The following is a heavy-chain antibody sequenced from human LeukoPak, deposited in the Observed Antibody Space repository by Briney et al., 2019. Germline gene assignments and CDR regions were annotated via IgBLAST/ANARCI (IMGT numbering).Heavy chain of an antibody. CDR2: IWYDGSNK. Sequence: GGSLRLSCAASGFTFSSYGMHWVRQAPGKGLEWVAVIWYDGSNKYYADSVKGRFTISRDNSKNTLYLQMNSLRAEDTAVYYCARYCGGDCYSDAFGIWGQGTMVTVSP. J-gene: IGHJ3*02. CDR1: GFTFSSYG. V-gene: IGHV3-33*01. D-gene: IGHD2-21*02. CDR3: ARYCGGDCYSDAFGI.